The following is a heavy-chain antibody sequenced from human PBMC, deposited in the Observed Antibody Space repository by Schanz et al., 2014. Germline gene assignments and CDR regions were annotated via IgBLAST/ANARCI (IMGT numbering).Heavy chain of an antibody. Sequence: QVQLVQSGAEVKKPGASVKVSCKASGYTFSSYGITWVRQAPGQGLEWMGWITAYNGDTNYALKLQGRVTMTTDTSTGTVYMQLRSLRSDDTALYYCTRGRYSQPVSAFDIWGQGTMVTVSS. CDR2: ITAYNGDT. D-gene: IGHD5-18*01. J-gene: IGHJ3*02. V-gene: IGHV1-18*01. CDR3: TRGRYSQPVSAFDI. CDR1: GYTFSSYG.